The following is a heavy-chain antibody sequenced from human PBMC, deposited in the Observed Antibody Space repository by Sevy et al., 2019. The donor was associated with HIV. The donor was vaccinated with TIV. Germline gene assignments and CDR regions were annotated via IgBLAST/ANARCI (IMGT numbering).Heavy chain of an antibody. CDR2: IYHSGST. V-gene: IGHV4-38-2*01. CDR3: ARSYGGNSVRGSFDY. D-gene: IGHD3-10*01. J-gene: IGHJ4*02. CDR1: GYSISSGYY. Sequence: SETLSLTCAVSGYSISSGYYWGWIRQPPGKGLEWIGSIYHSGSTYYNPSLKSRVTISVDTSKNQFSLKLSSVTAADTAVYYCARSYGGNSVRGSFDYWGQGTLVTVSS.